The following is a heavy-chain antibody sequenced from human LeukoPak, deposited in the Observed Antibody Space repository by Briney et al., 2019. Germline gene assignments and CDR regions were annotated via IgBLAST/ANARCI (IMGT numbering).Heavy chain of an antibody. D-gene: IGHD6-6*01. CDR1: GYTFTSYG. CDR3: ARAVEYSTNPTTGDAFDI. Sequence: KVSCKAXGYTFTSYGISWVREAPGQGLEWMGWISAYNGNTNYAQKLQGKVTMTTDTSTSTAYMELRSLRSDDTAVYYCARAVEYSTNPTTGDAFDIWGQGTMVTVSS. CDR2: ISAYNGNT. V-gene: IGHV1-18*01. J-gene: IGHJ3*02.